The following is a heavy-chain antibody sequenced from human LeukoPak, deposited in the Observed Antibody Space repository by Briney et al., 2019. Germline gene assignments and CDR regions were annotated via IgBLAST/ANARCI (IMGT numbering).Heavy chain of an antibody. CDR2: ISSSGSTI. Sequence: GGSLRLSCAASGFTFSSYGMHWVRQAPGKGLEWVSYISSSGSTIYYADSVKGRFTISRDNAKNSLYLQMNSLRAEDTAVYYCARDAVRGVIMGPLDYWGQGTLVTVSS. V-gene: IGHV3-48*04. D-gene: IGHD3-10*01. J-gene: IGHJ4*02. CDR1: GFTFSSYG. CDR3: ARDAVRGVIMGPLDY.